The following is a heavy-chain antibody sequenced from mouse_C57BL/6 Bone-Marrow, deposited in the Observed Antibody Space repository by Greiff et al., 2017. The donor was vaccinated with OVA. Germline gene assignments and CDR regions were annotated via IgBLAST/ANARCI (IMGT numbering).Heavy chain of an antibody. V-gene: IGHV5-12*01. CDR3: ARLDAMDY. CDR1: GFTFSDFY. Sequence: EVMLVESGGALVQPGGSLKLSCAASGFTFSDFYMYWIRQTPEKRLEWVAYISNGGGSTYYPDTVKGRFTISRDNAKNTQYLQMSRLKSEDTAMYYCARLDAMDYWGQGTSVTVSS. CDR2: ISNGGGST. J-gene: IGHJ4*01.